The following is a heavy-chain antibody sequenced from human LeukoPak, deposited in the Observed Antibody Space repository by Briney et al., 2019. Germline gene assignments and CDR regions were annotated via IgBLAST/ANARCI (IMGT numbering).Heavy chain of an antibody. CDR2: ISSGSTYT. D-gene: IGHD5-18*01. J-gene: IGHJ4*02. Sequence: GGSLRLSCEVSGFTFSDHYMSWIRQAPGKRLEWVSYISSGSTYTNYADSVKGRFTISRDNAKNSLYLQMNSLRAEDTAVYYCARLNGGYSYGWGQGTLVTVSS. CDR1: GFTFSDHY. V-gene: IGHV3-11*03. CDR3: ARLNGGYSYG.